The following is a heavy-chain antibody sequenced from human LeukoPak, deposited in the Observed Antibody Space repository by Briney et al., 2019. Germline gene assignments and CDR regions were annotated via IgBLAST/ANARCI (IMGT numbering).Heavy chain of an antibody. J-gene: IGHJ4*02. CDR3: ARSAVRYSGSHYYFDY. D-gene: IGHD1-26*01. CDR2: IYYSGST. CDR1: GGSITSSY. V-gene: IGHV4-59*12. Sequence: SETLSLTCTVSGGSITSSYWSWVRQPPGEGLEWIGYIYYSGSTNYNPSLKSRVTISVDTSKNQFSLKLSSVTAADTAVYYCARSAVRYSGSHYYFDYWGQGTLVTVSS.